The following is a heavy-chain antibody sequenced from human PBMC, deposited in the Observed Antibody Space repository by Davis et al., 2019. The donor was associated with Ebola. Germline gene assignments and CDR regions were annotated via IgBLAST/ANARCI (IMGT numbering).Heavy chain of an antibody. CDR3: TGRIAAAADGYYYYYGMDV. CDR1: AFTFSRYA. V-gene: IGHV3-23*01. Sequence: GESLKISCAASAFTFSRYAMSWVRQAPGKGLEWVSAISGSGGSTYYADSVKGRFTISRDNSKNTLYLQMNSLRAEDTAVYYCTGRIAAAADGYYYYYGMDVWGQGTTVTVSS. J-gene: IGHJ6*02. CDR2: ISGSGGST. D-gene: IGHD6-13*01.